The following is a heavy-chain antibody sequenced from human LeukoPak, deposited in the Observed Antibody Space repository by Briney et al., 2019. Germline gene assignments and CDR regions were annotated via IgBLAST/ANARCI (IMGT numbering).Heavy chain of an antibody. CDR1: GGSISDYY. J-gene: IGHJ5*01. Sequence: PSETLSLTCSVSGGSISDYYWSWIRQPAGKGLQWIGRLFNSGTTNYDPSLKSRVTMSLDTSRNQFSLKLRSVTAADTAVYYCVREQLELTNWFDSWGQGTLVTVSS. D-gene: IGHD1-7*01. CDR3: VREQLELTNWFDS. V-gene: IGHV4-4*07. CDR2: LFNSGTT.